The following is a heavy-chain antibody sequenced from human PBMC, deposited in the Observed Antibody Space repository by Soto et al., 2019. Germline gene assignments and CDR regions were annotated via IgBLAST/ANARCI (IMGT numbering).Heavy chain of an antibody. D-gene: IGHD6-13*01. CDR1: GYTFTDYY. J-gene: IGHJ6*02. V-gene: IGHV1-8*02. CDR3: ASGSSSWHYYYYGMDV. Sequence: ASVKVSCKASGYTFTDYYMHWVRQAPGQGLEWMGWMNPNSGNTGYAQKFQGRVTMTRNTSISTAYMELSSLRSEDTAVYYCASGSSSWHYYYYGMDVWGQGTTVTVSS. CDR2: MNPNSGNT.